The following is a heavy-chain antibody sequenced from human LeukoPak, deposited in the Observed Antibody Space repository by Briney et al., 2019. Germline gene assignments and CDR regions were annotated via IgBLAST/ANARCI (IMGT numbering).Heavy chain of an antibody. CDR1: GYSFTSNY. J-gene: IGHJ4*02. Sequence: ASVKVSCKASGYSFTSNYIHWVRQAPGQGLEWMGMIYPSDGSTSYAQKFQGRVTVTRDTSTSTVHMELSGPRSEDTAVYYCARDQEAFDYWGQGTLVTVSS. CDR3: ARDQEAFDY. CDR2: IYPSDGST. V-gene: IGHV1-46*01.